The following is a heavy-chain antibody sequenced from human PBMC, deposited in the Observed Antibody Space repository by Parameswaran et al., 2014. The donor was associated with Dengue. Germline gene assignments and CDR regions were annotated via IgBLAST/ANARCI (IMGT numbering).Heavy chain of an antibody. CDR3: ARSKEGWLI. D-gene: IGHD3-22*01. CDR2: IYYSGST. J-gene: IGHJ4*02. Sequence: PGKGLEWIGYIYYSGSTNYNPSLKSRVTISVDTSKNQFSLKLSSVTAADTAVYYCARSKEGWLIWGQGTLVTVSS. V-gene: IGHV4-59*13.